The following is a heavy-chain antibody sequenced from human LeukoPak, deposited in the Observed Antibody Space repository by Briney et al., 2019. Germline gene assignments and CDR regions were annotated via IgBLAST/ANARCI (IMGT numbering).Heavy chain of an antibody. D-gene: IGHD6-13*01. V-gene: IGHV3-48*01. Sequence: GGSLRLSCAASGFTFSSYSMNWVRAAPGKGLEWVSYISRRSSTIYYADSVKGRFTISRDNAKNSLYLQINILRAEDTALYYFATTLNLATAGYVRGQTTPVSVAT. CDR3: ATTLNLATAGYV. CDR2: ISRRSSTI. CDR1: GFTFSSYS. J-gene: IGHJ4*02.